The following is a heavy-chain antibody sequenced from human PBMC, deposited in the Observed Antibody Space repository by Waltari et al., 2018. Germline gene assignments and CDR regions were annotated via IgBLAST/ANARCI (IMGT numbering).Heavy chain of an antibody. Sequence: QVQLVQSGAEVKKPGSSVKVSCKASGGTFSSYAISWVRQAPGQGLEWMGGIIPICGTANYAQKFQGRVTITTDESTSTAYMELSSLRSEDTAVYYCARDGHELLPSPMYYFDYWGQGTLVTVSS. V-gene: IGHV1-69*05. D-gene: IGHD1-26*01. J-gene: IGHJ4*02. CDR3: ARDGHELLPSPMYYFDY. CDR1: GGTFSSYA. CDR2: IIPICGTA.